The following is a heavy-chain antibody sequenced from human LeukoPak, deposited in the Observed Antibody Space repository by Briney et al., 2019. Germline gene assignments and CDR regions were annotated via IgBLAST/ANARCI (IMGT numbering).Heavy chain of an antibody. J-gene: IGHJ4*02. CDR3: ARDFLRYYYGSGSYASDY. CDR2: ISAYNGNT. D-gene: IGHD3-10*01. Sequence: ASVKVSCKASGYTFTSYGISWVRQAPGQGLEWMGWISAYNGNTNYAQKLQGRVTMTTDTSTSTAYMELRSLRSDDTAVYYCARDFLRYYYGSGSYASDYWGQGTLVTVSS. V-gene: IGHV1-18*01. CDR1: GYTFTSYG.